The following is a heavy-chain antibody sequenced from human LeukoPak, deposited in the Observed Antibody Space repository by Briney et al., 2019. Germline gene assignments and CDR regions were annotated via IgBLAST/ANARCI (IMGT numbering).Heavy chain of an antibody. Sequence: SVKVSCKASGGTFSSYAISWVRQAPGQGLEWMGGIIPIFGTANYAQKFQGRVTITTDESTSTAYMELSSLRSEDTAVYYCARDFFDSSQSLSRTEGFHPWGQGTLVTVSS. V-gene: IGHV1-69*05. D-gene: IGHD6-13*01. CDR2: IIPIFGTA. CDR1: GGTFSSYA. CDR3: ARDFFDSSQSLSRTEGFHP. J-gene: IGHJ5*02.